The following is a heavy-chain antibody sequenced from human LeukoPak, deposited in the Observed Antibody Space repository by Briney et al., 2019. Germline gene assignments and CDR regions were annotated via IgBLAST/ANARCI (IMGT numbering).Heavy chain of an antibody. CDR3: ARGGSAAGRVEMARYKIFDY. CDR1: GGSFSGYY. D-gene: IGHD6-13*01. Sequence: PSETLSLTCAVYGGSFSGYYWSWIRQPPGKGLEWIGEINHSGSTNYNPSLKSRVTISVDTSKNQFSLKLSSVTAADTAVYYCARGGSAAGRVEMARYKIFDYWGQGTLVTVSS. CDR2: INHSGST. V-gene: IGHV4-34*01. J-gene: IGHJ4*02.